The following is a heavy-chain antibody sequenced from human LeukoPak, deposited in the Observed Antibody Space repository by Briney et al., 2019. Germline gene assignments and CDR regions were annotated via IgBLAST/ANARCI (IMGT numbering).Heavy chain of an antibody. CDR2: INHSGST. D-gene: IGHD3-22*01. V-gene: IGHV4-34*01. CDR1: GDSIDRGAYY. Sequence: PSETLSLTCTVSGDSIDRGAYYWSWIRQPPGKGLEWIGEINHSGSTNYNPSLKSRVTISVDTSKNQFSLKLSSVTAADTAVYYCARAWYYYDSSGYYPFDYWGQGTLVTVSS. CDR3: ARAWYYYDSSGYYPFDY. J-gene: IGHJ4*02.